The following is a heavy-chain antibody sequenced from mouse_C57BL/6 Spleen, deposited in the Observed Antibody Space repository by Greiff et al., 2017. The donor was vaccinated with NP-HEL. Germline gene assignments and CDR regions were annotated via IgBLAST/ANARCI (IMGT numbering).Heavy chain of an antibody. D-gene: IGHD1-1*01. Sequence: VQLQQSGPELVKPGASVTISCKASGYSFTDYNMNWVKQRTGKSLEWIGVINPNYGTTSYNQKFKGKATLTVDQSSSTAYMQLNSLTSEDSAVYYCARRGITTLYFDVWGTGTTVTVSA. CDR2: INPNYGTT. CDR3: ARRGITTLYFDV. V-gene: IGHV1-39*01. CDR1: GYSFTDYN. J-gene: IGHJ1*03.